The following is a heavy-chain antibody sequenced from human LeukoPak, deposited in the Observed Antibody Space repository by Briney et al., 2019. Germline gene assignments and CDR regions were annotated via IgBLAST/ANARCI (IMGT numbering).Heavy chain of an antibody. V-gene: IGHV4-59*08. Sequence: KTSETLSLTCTVSGGSISSYYWSWIRQPPGKGMEWIGYIFYTGTTDYNPSLESRVTMSADTSKNQISLKLSSVTAADTAVYYCARHASAVSAPGYWGQGTLVTVSS. CDR3: ARHASAVSAPGY. CDR1: GGSISSYY. D-gene: IGHD6-19*01. CDR2: IFYTGTT. J-gene: IGHJ4*02.